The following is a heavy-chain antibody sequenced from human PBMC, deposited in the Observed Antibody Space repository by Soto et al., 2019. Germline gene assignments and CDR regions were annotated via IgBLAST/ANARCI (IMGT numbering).Heavy chain of an antibody. V-gene: IGHV3-74*01. CDR1: AFSFSTSW. Sequence: PGGSLRLSCGASAFSFSTSWMHWVRQAPGEGLVWVSRINPDGRTINYADSVKGRFTISRDNAKKTLYLQMNILRVEDTAVYFCATAGNSRFDNWGLGTLVTVS. CDR2: INPDGRTI. CDR3: ATAGNSRFDN. J-gene: IGHJ4*02. D-gene: IGHD1-1*01.